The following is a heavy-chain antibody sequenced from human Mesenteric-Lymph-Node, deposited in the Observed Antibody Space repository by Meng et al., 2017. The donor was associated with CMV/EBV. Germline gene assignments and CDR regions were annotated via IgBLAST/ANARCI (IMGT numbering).Heavy chain of an antibody. Sequence: GGSLRLSCAASGFTFRTYWMTWVRQAPGKGLEWVANIKQDGTEKYYVDSVKGRFTISRDNAKNSLYLQMNSLRAEDTAVYYCAISLGNPGVDSWGQGTLVTVSS. CDR3: AISLGNPGVDS. V-gene: IGHV3-7*01. CDR2: IKQDGTEK. CDR1: GFTFRTYW. J-gene: IGHJ4*02.